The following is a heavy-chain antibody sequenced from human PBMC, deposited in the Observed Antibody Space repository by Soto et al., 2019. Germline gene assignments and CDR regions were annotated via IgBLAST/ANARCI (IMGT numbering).Heavy chain of an antibody. D-gene: IGHD6-19*01. V-gene: IGHV3-21*01. J-gene: IGHJ3*02. Sequence: GSLRLSCAASGFTFSSYSMNWVRQAPGKGLEWVSSISSSSSYIYYADSVKGRFTISRDNAKNSLYLQMNSLRAEDTAVYYCARVGGSGWTDAFDIWGQGTMVTVS. CDR2: ISSSSSYI. CDR1: GFTFSSYS. CDR3: ARVGGSGWTDAFDI.